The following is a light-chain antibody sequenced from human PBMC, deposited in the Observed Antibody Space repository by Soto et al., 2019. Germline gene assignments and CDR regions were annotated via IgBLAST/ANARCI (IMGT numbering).Light chain of an antibody. J-gene: IGKJ2*01. CDR2: TAS. V-gene: IGKV1-39*01. CDR3: QQSYSRPYT. CDR1: QTISTY. Sequence: DIEMTQSPSSLSASVGDRVAITCRASQTISTYLNWYHQKPGTAPKLLIYTASSLQGGVPPRFSGNGSGTLFTLTLSSLQPEDSGIYYCQQSYSRPYTFGQGTKWIS.